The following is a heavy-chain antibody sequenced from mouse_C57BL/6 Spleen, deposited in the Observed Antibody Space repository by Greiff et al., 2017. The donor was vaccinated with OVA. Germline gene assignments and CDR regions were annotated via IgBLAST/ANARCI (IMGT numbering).Heavy chain of an antibody. J-gene: IGHJ2*01. V-gene: IGHV1-53*01. Sequence: VKLLESGTELVKPGASVKLSCKASGYTFTSYWMHWVKQRPGQGLEWIGNINPSNGGTNYNEKFKSKATLTVDKSSSTAYMQLSSLTSEDSAVYYCARSLYYGSSLDYWGQGTTLTVSS. CDR2: INPSNGGT. CDR3: ARSLYYGSSLDY. CDR1: GYTFTSYW. D-gene: IGHD1-1*01.